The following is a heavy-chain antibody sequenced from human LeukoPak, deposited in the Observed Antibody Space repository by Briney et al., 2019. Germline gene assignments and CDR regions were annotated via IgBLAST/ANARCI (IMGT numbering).Heavy chain of an antibody. J-gene: IGHJ4*02. CDR2: ISGSGGST. V-gene: IGHV3-23*01. CDR1: GFTVSSNY. CDR3: ARSTLDGDY. Sequence: PGGSLRLSCAASGFTVSSNYMSWVRQAPGKGLEWVSAISGSGGSTYYADSVKGRFTISRDNSKNSLYLQMNSLRAEDTAVYYCARSTLDGDYWGQGTLVTVSS. D-gene: IGHD1-1*01.